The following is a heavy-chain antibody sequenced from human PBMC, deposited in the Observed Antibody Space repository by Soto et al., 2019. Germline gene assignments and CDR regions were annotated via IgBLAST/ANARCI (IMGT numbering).Heavy chain of an antibody. CDR3: AKDGKMRTKVWFPAGFGMDV. V-gene: IGHV3-23*01. D-gene: IGHD3-10*01. CDR2: ISVSGDNT. CDR1: GFTFSRYA. J-gene: IGHJ6*02. Sequence: GGSLRLSCAASGFTFSRYAMDWVRQAPGRGLQWISGISVSGDNTSYVESVRGRFTVYRDNSKNTLYLQMNNLRAEDTALYYCAKDGKMRTKVWFPAGFGMDVWGQGTTVTVSS.